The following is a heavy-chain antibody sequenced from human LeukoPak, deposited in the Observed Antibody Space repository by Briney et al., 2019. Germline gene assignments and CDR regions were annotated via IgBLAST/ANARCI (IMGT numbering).Heavy chain of an antibody. J-gene: IGHJ6*02. D-gene: IGHD3-10*01. CDR1: GGSISSGSYY. V-gene: IGHV4-61*02. Sequence: PSETLSLTCTVSGGSISSGSYYWSWIRQPAGKGLEWIGRIYTSGSTNYNPSLKSRVTISVDTSKNQFSLKLSSVTAADTAVYYCAGGTMVRGVIITRFYGMDVWGQGTTVTVSS. CDR2: IYTSGST. CDR3: AGGTMVRGVIITRFYGMDV.